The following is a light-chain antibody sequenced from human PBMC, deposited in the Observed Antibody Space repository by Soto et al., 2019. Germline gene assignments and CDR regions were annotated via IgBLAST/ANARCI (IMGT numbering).Light chain of an antibody. Sequence: EIVLTQSPATLSLSPGERATLSCRASQSVSSYLAWYQQKPGQAPRLLIYDTSNRATGIPARFSGSGSGTAFTLTISSLEPEDFAVYYCQQRSNWLLTFGGGTKVDIK. J-gene: IGKJ4*01. CDR2: DTS. CDR1: QSVSSY. CDR3: QQRSNWLLT. V-gene: IGKV3-11*01.